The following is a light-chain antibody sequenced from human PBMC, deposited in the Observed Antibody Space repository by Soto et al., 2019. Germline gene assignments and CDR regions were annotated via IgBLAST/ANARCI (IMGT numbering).Light chain of an antibody. J-gene: IGLJ2*01. CDR1: SSDIGGRDI. V-gene: IGLV2-23*01. CDR2: EGT. Sequence: QSVLTQPASVSGSPGQSITISCTGASSDIGGRDIISWYQQHPGKPPKLVIYEGTKRPSGISHRFSASKSGNMASLTISGLQDEDEADYFCCSYVGTSPAFFGGGTKVTVL. CDR3: CSYVGTSPAF.